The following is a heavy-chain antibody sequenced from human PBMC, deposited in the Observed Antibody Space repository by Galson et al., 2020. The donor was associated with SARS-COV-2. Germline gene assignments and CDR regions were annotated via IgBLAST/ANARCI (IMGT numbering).Heavy chain of an antibody. V-gene: IGHV3-21*01. CDR2: ISSSSSYI. Sequence: GESLQISCADSGFTFSSYSMNWVRQAPGKGLEWVSSISSSSSYIYYADSVKGRFTISRDNAKNSLYLQMNSLRAEDTAVYYCARRYDILTYYYYYGMDVWGQGTTVTVSS. D-gene: IGHD3-9*01. J-gene: IGHJ6*02. CDR3: ARRYDILTYYYYYGMDV. CDR1: GFTFSSYS.